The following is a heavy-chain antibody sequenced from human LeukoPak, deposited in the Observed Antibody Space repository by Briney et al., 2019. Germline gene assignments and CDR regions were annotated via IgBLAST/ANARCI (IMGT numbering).Heavy chain of an antibody. CDR3: ARPASNYGSGSYYHYGMDV. CDR1: GGTFSSYA. J-gene: IGHJ6*02. D-gene: IGHD3-10*01. Sequence: GASVKVSCKASGGTFSSYAISWVRQAPGQGLEWMGGIIPIFGIANYAQKFQGRVTITADKSTSTAYMELSSLRSEDTAVYYCARPASNYGSGSYYHYGMDVWGQGTTVTVSS. V-gene: IGHV1-69*10. CDR2: IIPIFGIA.